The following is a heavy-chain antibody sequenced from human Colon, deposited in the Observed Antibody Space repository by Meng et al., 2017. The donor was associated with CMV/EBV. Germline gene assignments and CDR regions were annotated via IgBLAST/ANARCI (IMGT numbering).Heavy chain of an antibody. CDR1: GFRFGTFY. CDR2: ISADGVTT. J-gene: IGHJ4*02. Sequence: GGSLRLSCEASGFRFGTFYMYWVRQVPGKGLEWLSRISADGVTTTYAESVKGRFTLSRDNAKNIMYLQMNNLRAEDTAVYFCARVLPTYYYDTSAYPLDHWGQGTVVTVSS. D-gene: IGHD3-22*01. V-gene: IGHV3-74*01. CDR3: ARVLPTYYYDTSAYPLDH.